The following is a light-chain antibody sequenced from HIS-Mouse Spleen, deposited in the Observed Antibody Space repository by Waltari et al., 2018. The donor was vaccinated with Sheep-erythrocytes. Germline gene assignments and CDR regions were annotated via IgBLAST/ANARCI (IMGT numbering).Light chain of an antibody. V-gene: IGKV1-39*01. J-gene: IGKJ4*02. CDR1: QSISSY. CDR2: AAS. Sequence: DIQRTQSPSSLSASVGDRVTITCRASQSISSYLNWYQQKPGQASKLLIYAASSLQSGVPSRFSGSGSGTDFTLSISSLQAEGFATYYCQESYRTPPRPFDAGTKVEIK. CDR3: QESYRTPPRP.